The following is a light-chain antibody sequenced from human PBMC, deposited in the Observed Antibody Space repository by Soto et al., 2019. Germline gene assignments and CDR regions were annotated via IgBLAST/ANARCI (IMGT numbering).Light chain of an antibody. V-gene: IGKV3-11*01. CDR3: QQRSNWPPYT. CDR1: QSVSSY. Sequence: EIVLTQSPATLSLSPGERATLSCRASQSVSSYLAWYQQKPGQAPRLLSYDASNRATGIPARFSGSGSGTDFTLTISSLEPEDFAVYYCQQRSNWPPYTFGQGPKLEIK. CDR2: DAS. J-gene: IGKJ2*01.